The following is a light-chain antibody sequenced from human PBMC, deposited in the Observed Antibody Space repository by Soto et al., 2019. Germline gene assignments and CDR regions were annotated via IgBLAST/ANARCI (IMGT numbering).Light chain of an antibody. Sequence: QSVLTQTPSASGTPGQRVTISCSGSSPNIGTNAVNWCQQLPGTAPRLLIYSNDQRPPGVPDRFSGSKSGTSASLAISGLQSEDEADYFCAVWDDSLNGWVFGGGTKVTV. CDR3: AVWDDSLNGWV. V-gene: IGLV1-44*01. CDR1: SPNIGTNA. CDR2: SND. J-gene: IGLJ3*02.